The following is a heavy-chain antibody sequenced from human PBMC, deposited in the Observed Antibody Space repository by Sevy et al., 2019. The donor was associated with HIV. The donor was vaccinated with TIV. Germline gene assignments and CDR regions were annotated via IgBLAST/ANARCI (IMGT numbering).Heavy chain of an antibody. CDR1: KYSFSDHY. Sequence: ASVKVSCKASKYSFSDHYIHWVLQAPGQGLEWMGWINPDNGGTNYAQKFQGRVTMTRDTSISTTYMEMSSLGSDDTAVYYCARGFRYRSYWSAVDFWGQGTLVTVSS. D-gene: IGHD3-10*01. CDR3: ARGFRYRSYWSAVDF. CDR2: INPDNGGT. J-gene: IGHJ4*02. V-gene: IGHV1-2*02.